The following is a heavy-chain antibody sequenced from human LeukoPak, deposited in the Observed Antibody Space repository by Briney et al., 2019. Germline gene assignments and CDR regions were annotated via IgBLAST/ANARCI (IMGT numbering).Heavy chain of an antibody. Sequence: GGSLRLSCATSGFIFSGYYMSWIRQAPGRGLEWVSYISGSGNDISYADSVKGRFTISRDNAKGSLYLQMNSLRAADTAVYYCGTHAGRTGSDDWGQGTLVTVSS. V-gene: IGHV3-11*01. CDR1: GFIFSGYY. D-gene: IGHD3/OR15-3a*01. J-gene: IGHJ4*02. CDR2: ISGSGNDI. CDR3: GTHAGRTGSDD.